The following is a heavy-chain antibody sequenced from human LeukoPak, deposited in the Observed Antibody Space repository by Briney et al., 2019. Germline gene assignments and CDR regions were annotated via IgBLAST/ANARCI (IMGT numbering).Heavy chain of an antibody. D-gene: IGHD2-15*01. J-gene: IGHJ5*02. CDR3: APIYCSGGSCYWGPFDP. V-gene: IGHV1-24*01. CDR2: FDPEDGET. Sequence: ASVKVSCTVSGYTVTEFSMHWVRQAPGKGLEWMGGFDPEDGETIYAQKFQGRVTMTEDTTTDTAYMELSRLRSEETAVYCCAPIYCSGGSCYWGPFDPWGQGTLVTVSS. CDR1: GYTVTEFS.